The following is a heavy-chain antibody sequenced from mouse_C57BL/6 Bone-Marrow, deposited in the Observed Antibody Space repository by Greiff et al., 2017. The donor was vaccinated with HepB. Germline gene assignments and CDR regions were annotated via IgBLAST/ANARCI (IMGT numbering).Heavy chain of an antibody. D-gene: IGHD1-1*01. V-gene: IGHV1-64*01. J-gene: IGHJ1*03. CDR2: IHPNSGST. CDR3: AIEDPAYYYGSSYAYWYFDV. CDR1: GYTFTSYW. Sequence: VQLQQPGAELVKPGASVKLSCKASGYTFTSYWMHWVKQRPGQGLEWIGMIHPNSGSTNYNEKFKSKATLTVDKSSSTAYMQLSSLTSEDSAVYYGAIEDPAYYYGSSYAYWYFDVWGTGTTVTVSS.